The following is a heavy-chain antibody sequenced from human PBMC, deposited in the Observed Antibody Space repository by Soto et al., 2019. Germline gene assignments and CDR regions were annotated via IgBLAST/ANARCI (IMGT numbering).Heavy chain of an antibody. V-gene: IGHV2-5*02. CDR2: IYWDDDK. J-gene: IGHJ3*02. D-gene: IGHD3-10*01. Sequence: QITLKESGPTLVKPTQTLTLTCTFSGFSLSTSGVGVGWIRQPPGKALEWLALIYWDDDKRYSPSLKSRLTITKDTSKNHVVLTMTNMDPVDTATYYCAHKSRRITMVRGIAFDIWGQGTMVTVAS. CDR3: AHKSRRITMVRGIAFDI. CDR1: GFSLSTSGVG.